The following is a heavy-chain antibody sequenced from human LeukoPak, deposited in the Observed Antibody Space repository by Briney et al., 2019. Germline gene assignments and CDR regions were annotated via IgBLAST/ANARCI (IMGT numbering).Heavy chain of an antibody. CDR1: GXSFSGYY. D-gene: IGHD7-27*01. Sequence: PSETLSLTCAVYGXSFSGYYWSWIRQPPGKGLEWIREINHSGSTNYNPSLKSRVTISVDTSKNQFSLKLSSVTAADTAVYYCARVRATGAHDCWGQGTLVTVSS. CDR3: ARVRATGAHDC. J-gene: IGHJ4*02. CDR2: INHSGST. V-gene: IGHV4-34*01.